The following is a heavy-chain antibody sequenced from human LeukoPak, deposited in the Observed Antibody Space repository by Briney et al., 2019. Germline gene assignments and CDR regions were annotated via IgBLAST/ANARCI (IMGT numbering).Heavy chain of an antibody. CDR1: GFTFSSYA. D-gene: IGHD3-22*01. V-gene: IGHV3-30-3*01. Sequence: GGSLRLSCAASGFTFSSYAMHWVRQAPGKGLEWVAVISYDGSNKYYADSVKGRFTISRDNSKNTLYLQMNSLRAEDTAVYYCARPSYDSSGYYPPYFDYWGQGTLVTVSS. CDR3: ARPSYDSSGYYPPYFDY. J-gene: IGHJ4*02. CDR2: ISYDGSNK.